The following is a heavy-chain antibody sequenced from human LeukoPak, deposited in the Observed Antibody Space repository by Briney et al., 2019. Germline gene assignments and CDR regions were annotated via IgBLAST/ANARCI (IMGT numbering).Heavy chain of an antibody. D-gene: IGHD1-26*01. CDR3: ARVYSGSDRYDY. J-gene: IGHJ4*02. Sequence: ASVKVSCKASGYTLTSYYMHWVRQALGQGLEWMGIINPSGGSTSYAQKFQGRVTMTRDTSTSTVYMELSSLRSEDTAVYYCARVYSGSDRYDYWGQGTLITVSS. CDR1: GYTLTSYY. V-gene: IGHV1-46*01. CDR2: INPSGGST.